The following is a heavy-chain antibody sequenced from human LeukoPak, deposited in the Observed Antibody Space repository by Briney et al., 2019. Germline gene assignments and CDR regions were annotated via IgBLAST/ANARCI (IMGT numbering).Heavy chain of an antibody. CDR1: GFTFSSYG. D-gene: IGHD6-13*01. V-gene: IGHV3-30*02. CDR3: AKDRPPVAAAGQPMDV. CDR2: ISYDGSDT. J-gene: IGHJ6*02. Sequence: PGGSLRLSRAASGFTFSSYGIHWVRQAPGKALEWVAFISYDGSDTYYRDSVKGRFTISRANPKNTVYLQMNSLRPEDTAVYYCAKDRPPVAAAGQPMDVWGQGTTVTVSS.